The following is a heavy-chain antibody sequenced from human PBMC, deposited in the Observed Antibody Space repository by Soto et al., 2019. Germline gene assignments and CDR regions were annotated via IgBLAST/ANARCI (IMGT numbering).Heavy chain of an antibody. V-gene: IGHV4-31*03. D-gene: IGHD4-17*01. CDR1: GGSISSGGYY. CDR2: IYYSGST. CDR3: ARTATVTTAGGQHYYYGMDV. Sequence: QVQLQESGPGLVKPSQTLSLTCTVSGGSISSGGYYWSWIRQHPGKGLEWIGYIYYSGSTYYNPSLNRRVPISVNTSKNQFPLKLGPVTAADTAVYYCARTATVTTAGGQHYYYGMDVWGQGTTVTVSS. J-gene: IGHJ6*02.